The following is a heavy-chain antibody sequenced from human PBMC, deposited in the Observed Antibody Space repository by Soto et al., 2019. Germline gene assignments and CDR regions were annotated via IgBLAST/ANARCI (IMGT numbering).Heavy chain of an antibody. CDR1: GGSISSSNW. CDR3: ARESYWRTNGVPNWFDP. Sequence: PSETLSLTCAVSGGSISSSNWWSWVRRPPGKGLEWIGEIYHSGSTNYNPSLKSRVTISVDKSKNQFSLKLSSVTAADTAVYYCARESYWRTNGVPNWFDPWGQGTLVTVSS. CDR2: IYHSGST. J-gene: IGHJ5*02. D-gene: IGHD2-8*01. V-gene: IGHV4-4*02.